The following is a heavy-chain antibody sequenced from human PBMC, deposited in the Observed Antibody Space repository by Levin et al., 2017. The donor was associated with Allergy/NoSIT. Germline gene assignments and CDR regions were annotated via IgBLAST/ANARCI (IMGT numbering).Heavy chain of an antibody. Sequence: PGGSLRLSCAASGFTFSSYGMHWVRQAPGKGLEWVAVISYDGSNKYYADSVKGRFTISRDNSKNTLYLQMNSLRAEDTAVYYCAKGGSYGYLRYYFDYWGQGTLVTVSS. J-gene: IGHJ4*02. CDR2: ISYDGSNK. CDR1: GFTFSSYG. CDR3: AKGGSYGYLRYYFDY. V-gene: IGHV3-30*18. D-gene: IGHD5-18*01.